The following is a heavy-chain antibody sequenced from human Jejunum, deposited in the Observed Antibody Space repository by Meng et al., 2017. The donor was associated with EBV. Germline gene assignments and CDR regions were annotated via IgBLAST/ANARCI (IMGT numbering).Heavy chain of an antibody. V-gene: IGHV4-61*01. J-gene: IGHJ4*02. CDR3: ARGRGYDYGDS. CDR2: MYYTGKA. Sequence: QVQLQESGPGLLKPSETLSLTCSVSRDSVSGYNYWTWIQQPPGKGLEWIGNMYYTGKAIYKPSLQSRVTISVDTSKNQFSLRVTSVTAADTAIYYCARGRGYDYGDSWGQGTLGTVSS. D-gene: IGHD5-12*01. CDR1: RDSVSGYNY.